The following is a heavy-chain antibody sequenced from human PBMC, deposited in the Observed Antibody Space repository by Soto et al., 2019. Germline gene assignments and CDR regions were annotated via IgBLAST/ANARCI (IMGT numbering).Heavy chain of an antibody. D-gene: IGHD3-3*01. CDR3: ARERSPDFWSGQGMDV. CDR1: GYAFINYA. CDR2: INPGNGNT. V-gene: IGHV1-3*01. J-gene: IGHJ6*02. Sequence: QVQLVQSGAEVKKPGASVKVSCKASGYAFINYAMHWVRQAPGERLEWVGWINPGNGNTKYSQKIQGRVTNTRDTSASTAYMELKSLTSEDTAVYYCARERSPDFWSGQGMDVWGQGTTVTVSS.